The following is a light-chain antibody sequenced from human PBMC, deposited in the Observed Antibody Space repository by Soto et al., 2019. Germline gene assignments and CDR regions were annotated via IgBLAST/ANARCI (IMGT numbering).Light chain of an antibody. J-gene: IGLJ3*02. CDR1: SGHSTYI. Sequence: QPVLTQSSSASASLGSSDKLTCTLSSGHSTYIIAWHQQQPGKAPRFLMKLEGSGSYIKGSGVPDRFSASSSGADRYLTISALQFEDEADYFCETWDSRGVFGGGTKLTVL. CDR3: ETWDSRGV. CDR2: LEGSGSY. V-gene: IGLV4-60*02.